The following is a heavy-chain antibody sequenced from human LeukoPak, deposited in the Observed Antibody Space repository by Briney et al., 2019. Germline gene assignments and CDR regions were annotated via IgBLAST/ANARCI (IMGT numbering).Heavy chain of an antibody. J-gene: IGHJ4*02. D-gene: IGHD3-10*01. CDR2: IDWDDDK. Sequence: SGPTLVNPTQTLTLTCTFSGFSLSISGMYVAWIRQPPGKALEWLARIDWDDDKYYSTSLKTRPTISKDTSENQVVLTMTNMDPVDTATYYCARTSSFTLIRGLDQWGQGTLVTVSS. V-gene: IGHV2-70*11. CDR1: GFSLSISGMY. CDR3: ARTSSFTLIRGLDQ.